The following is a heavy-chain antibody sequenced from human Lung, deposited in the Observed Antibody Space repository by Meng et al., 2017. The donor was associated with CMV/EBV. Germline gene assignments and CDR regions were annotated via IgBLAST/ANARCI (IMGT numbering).Heavy chain of an antibody. CDR2: INPNSGGA. J-gene: IGHJ4*02. D-gene: IGHD3-22*01. CDR3: TRDVGHDSSSYEFDY. Sequence: GFTFTGYYLNWVRQAPGQGLEWMGWINPNSGGANSAQKFQGRVTMTRDKSTKTAYMELSRLRFDDTAVYYCTRDVGHDSSSYEFDYWGQGTLVTVSS. V-gene: IGHV1-2*02. CDR1: GFTFTGYY.